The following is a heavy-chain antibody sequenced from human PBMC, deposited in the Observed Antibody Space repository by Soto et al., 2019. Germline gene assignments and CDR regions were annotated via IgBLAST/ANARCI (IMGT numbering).Heavy chain of an antibody. J-gene: IGHJ4*02. CDR1: GFTFSSYA. CDR2: ISGSGGST. Sequence: LRLSCAASGFTFSSYAMSWVRPAPGEGLEWVSAISGSGGSTYYADSVKGRFTISRDNSKNTLYLQMNSLRAEDTAVYYCAKITIFGVVTPYYFDYWGQGTLVTVSS. D-gene: IGHD3-3*01. CDR3: AKITIFGVVTPYYFDY. V-gene: IGHV3-23*01.